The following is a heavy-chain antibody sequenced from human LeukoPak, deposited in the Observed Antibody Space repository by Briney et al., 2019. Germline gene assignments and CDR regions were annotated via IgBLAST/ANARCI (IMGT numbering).Heavy chain of an antibody. CDR2: IKQDGSEK. J-gene: IGHJ4*02. CDR3: AGYYGSGSPIDY. CDR1: GFTFSSYW. V-gene: IGHV3-7*01. D-gene: IGHD3-10*01. Sequence: PGGSLRLSCAASGFTFSSYWMSWVRQAQGKGREWEANIKQDGSEKNYVGSVKGRFTIYRDNAKNSLYMQMNSLRAEDTAVYYCAGYYGSGSPIDYWGQGTLVTVSS.